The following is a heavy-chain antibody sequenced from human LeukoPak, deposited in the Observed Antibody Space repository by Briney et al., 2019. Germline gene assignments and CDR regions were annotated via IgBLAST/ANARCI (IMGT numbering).Heavy chain of an antibody. J-gene: IGHJ3*02. D-gene: IGHD3-3*01. Sequence: GGSLRLSCAASGFSVSSKYMIWVRQAPGKGLEWVSAISGSGGSTYYADSVKGRFTISRDNSKNTLYLQMNSLRAEDTAVYYCAKDIWSGYYSDAFDIWGQGTMVTVSS. CDR1: GFSVSSKY. CDR3: AKDIWSGYYSDAFDI. V-gene: IGHV3-23*01. CDR2: ISGSGGST.